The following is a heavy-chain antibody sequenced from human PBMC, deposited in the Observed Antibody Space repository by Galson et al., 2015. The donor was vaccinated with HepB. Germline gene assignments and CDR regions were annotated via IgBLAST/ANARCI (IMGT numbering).Heavy chain of an antibody. CDR3: ARFLRSAFTCDF. CDR1: GFTFSDFY. J-gene: IGHJ4*01. D-gene: IGHD3-3*01. CDR2: VHSSSLYS. V-gene: IGHV3-11*06. Sequence: SLRLSCAGSGFTFSDFYMNWIRQAPGKGLEWVSYVHSSSLYSNYGDSVKGRFTISRDNSRNTLYLQMDSLRIEDTAVYYCARFLRSAFTCDFWGHGTLVTVSS.